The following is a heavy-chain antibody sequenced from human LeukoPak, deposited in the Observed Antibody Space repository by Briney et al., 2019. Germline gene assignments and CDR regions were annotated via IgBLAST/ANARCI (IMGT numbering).Heavy chain of an antibody. V-gene: IGHV3-30*07. Sequence: GGSLRLSCAASGFTFSRYAMHWVRQAPGKGLEWVAVISYDGSNKYYEDSVKGRFTTSRDNSKNTLYLQMNSLRAEDTAVYYCAKGQRFYGEYYFDYWGQGTLVTVSS. D-gene: IGHD4-17*01. CDR2: ISYDGSNK. J-gene: IGHJ4*02. CDR3: AKGQRFYGEYYFDY. CDR1: GFTFSRYA.